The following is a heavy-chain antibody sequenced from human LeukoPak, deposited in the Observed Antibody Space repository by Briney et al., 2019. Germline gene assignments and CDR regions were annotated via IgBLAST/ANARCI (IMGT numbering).Heavy chain of an antibody. Sequence: ASVKVSCKASGYTFTGYYMHWVRQAPGQGLDWMGWINPNSGGTKYAQNFQGRVTLTTDSSINTAYMELSSLRSDDTAVYYCAREGRNGYNEGYFDYWGQGTLVTVSS. V-gene: IGHV1-2*02. J-gene: IGHJ4*02. D-gene: IGHD5-24*01. CDR3: AREGRNGYNEGYFDY. CDR2: INPNSGGT. CDR1: GYTFTGYY.